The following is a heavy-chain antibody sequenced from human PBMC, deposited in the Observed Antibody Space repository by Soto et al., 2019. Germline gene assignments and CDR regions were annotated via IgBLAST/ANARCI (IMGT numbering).Heavy chain of an antibody. CDR2: MSFVGSF. CDR3: SRAFYGRVGFVVAP. J-gene: IGHJ5*02. CDR1: GDSINSGY. Sequence: QVHLQESGPGLVKPSETLSLTCSVSGDSINSGYWTWIRRLPGRGLEWIVFMSFVGSFNYNPSLASRVIFSVDRSTNQFSLKLPAVSAADTAIYYCSRAFYGRVGFVVAPWGQGALVTVSS. D-gene: IGHD1-26*01. V-gene: IGHV4-59*01.